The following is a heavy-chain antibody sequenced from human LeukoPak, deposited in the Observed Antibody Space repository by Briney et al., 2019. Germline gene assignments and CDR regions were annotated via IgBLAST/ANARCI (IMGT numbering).Heavy chain of an antibody. CDR2: IYSGGST. J-gene: IGHJ4*02. D-gene: IGHD3-10*01. Sequence: GGSLRLSCAASGLTVSSNSMSWVRQAPGKGLEWVSFIYSGGSTYYADSVKGRFTISRDNSKNTLYLQMNSLRAEDTAVYYCARHARRFWPGYYFDYWGQGTLVTVSS. CDR1: GLTVSSNS. CDR3: ARHARRFWPGYYFDY. V-gene: IGHV3-66*04.